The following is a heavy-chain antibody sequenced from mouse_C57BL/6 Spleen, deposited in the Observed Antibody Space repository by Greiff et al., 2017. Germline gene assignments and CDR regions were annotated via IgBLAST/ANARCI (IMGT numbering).Heavy chain of an antibody. J-gene: IGHJ2*01. CDR1: GFTFSDYG. D-gene: IGHD1-1*01. CDR3: TRGATVVVDG. Sequence: EVKVVESGGGLVKPGGSLKLSCAASGFTFSDYGMHWVRQAPEKGLEWVAYISSGSSTIYYADTVKGRFTISRDNAKNTLFLQMTSLRSEDTAMYYCTRGATVVVDGWGQGTTLTVSS. CDR2: ISSGSSTI. V-gene: IGHV5-17*01.